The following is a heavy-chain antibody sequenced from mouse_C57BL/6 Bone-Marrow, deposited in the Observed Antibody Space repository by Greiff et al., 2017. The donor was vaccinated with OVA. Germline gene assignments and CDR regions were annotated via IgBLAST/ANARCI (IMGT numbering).Heavy chain of an antibody. Sequence: QVQLQQSGPELVKPGASVKLSCKASGYTFTSYDINWVKQRPGQGLAWIGWIYPSDGSTKYNEKFKGKATLTVDTSSSTAYMELHILTSDDSAFYFSAIPTVVYFDYWGQGTTLTVSS. J-gene: IGHJ2*01. CDR1: GYTFTSYD. CDR2: IYPSDGST. V-gene: IGHV1-85*01. CDR3: AIPTVVYFDY. D-gene: IGHD1-1*01.